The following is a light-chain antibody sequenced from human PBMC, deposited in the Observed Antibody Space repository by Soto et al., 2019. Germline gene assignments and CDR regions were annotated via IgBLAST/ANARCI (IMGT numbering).Light chain of an antibody. J-gene: IGKJ2*01. CDR1: ENVRNNY. CDR3: QHYNNWPFT. V-gene: IGKV3-15*01. CDR2: GAS. Sequence: EIVLTQSPGTLSLSQGERATLSCRASENVRNNYLAWYQQKPGQAPRLLISGASKRATGIPARFSGSGSGTEFTLTISSLQSEDFAVYYCQHYNNWPFTFGQGTKVDIK.